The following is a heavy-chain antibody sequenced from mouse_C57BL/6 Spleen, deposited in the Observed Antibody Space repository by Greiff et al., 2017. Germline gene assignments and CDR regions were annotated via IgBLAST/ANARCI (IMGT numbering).Heavy chain of an antibody. D-gene: IGHD2-5*01. CDR2: ISYAGSN. CDR1: GYSITSGYY. V-gene: IGHV3-6*01. Sequence: EVQLQESGPGLVQPSQSLSLTCSVTGYSITSGYYWNWIRQFPGNKLEWMGYISYAGSNNYNPSLKNRISISRDTSKNQFFLKLNSVTTEDTATYYCARDYSNYGYFDVWGTGTTVTVSA. J-gene: IGHJ1*03. CDR3: ARDYSNYGYFDV.